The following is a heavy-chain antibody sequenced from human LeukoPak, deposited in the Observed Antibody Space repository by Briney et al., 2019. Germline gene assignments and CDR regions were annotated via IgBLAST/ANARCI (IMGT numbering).Heavy chain of an antibody. D-gene: IGHD3-3*01. CDR3: ARDDSNLNYYDFWSGYYQTYYYYGTDV. J-gene: IGHJ6*02. CDR1: GGTFSSYA. CDR2: IIPIFGTA. V-gene: IGHV1-69*13. Sequence: SVTVSCTASGGTFSSYAISWVRQAPGQGLEWMGGIIPIFGTANYAQKFQGRVTITADESTSTAYMELSSLRSDDTAVYYCARDDSNLNYYDFWSGYYQTYYYYGTDVWGQGTTVTVSS.